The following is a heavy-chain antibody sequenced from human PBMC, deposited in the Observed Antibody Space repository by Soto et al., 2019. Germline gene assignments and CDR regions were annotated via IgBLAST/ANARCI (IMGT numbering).Heavy chain of an antibody. Sequence: GGSLRLSCAASGFTFSSYAMHWVRQAPGKGLEWVAVISYDGSNKYYADSVKGRFTISRDNSKNTLYLQMNSLRAEDTAVYYCARDKGWSARIKYVDYWGQGTLVTVSS. D-gene: IGHD2-15*01. CDR1: GFTFSSYA. J-gene: IGHJ4*02. CDR2: ISYDGSNK. V-gene: IGHV3-30-3*01. CDR3: ARDKGWSARIKYVDY.